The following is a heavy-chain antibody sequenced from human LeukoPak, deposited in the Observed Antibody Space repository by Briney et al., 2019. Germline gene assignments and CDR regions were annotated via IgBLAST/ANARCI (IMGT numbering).Heavy chain of an antibody. J-gene: IGHJ3*02. CDR1: GFTFSSYG. Sequence: GGSLRLSCAASGFTFSSYGMHWVRQAPGKGLEWVAVISYDGSNKYYADSVKGRFTISRDNSKNTLYLQMNSLRAEDTAVYHCAIADSYLRAFDIWGQGTMVTVSS. V-gene: IGHV3-30*03. CDR3: AIADSYLRAFDI. D-gene: IGHD5-18*01. CDR2: ISYDGSNK.